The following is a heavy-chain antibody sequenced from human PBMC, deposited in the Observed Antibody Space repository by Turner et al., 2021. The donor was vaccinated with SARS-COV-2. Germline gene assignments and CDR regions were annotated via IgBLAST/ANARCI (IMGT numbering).Heavy chain of an antibody. Sequence: QLQLQESGPGLGKPSETLSLTCTVSGGSISSSSYSWGWIRQHPGKGLEWIGNIYYIGSADYNPSLKSRVTISVDPSKNQFSLKLTSVTAADTAVYYCARLMDTAMDYYGTDVWGQGTTVTVSS. CDR2: IYYIGSA. V-gene: IGHV4-39*01. CDR3: ARLMDTAMDYYGTDV. J-gene: IGHJ6*02. CDR1: GGSISSSSYS. D-gene: IGHD5-18*01.